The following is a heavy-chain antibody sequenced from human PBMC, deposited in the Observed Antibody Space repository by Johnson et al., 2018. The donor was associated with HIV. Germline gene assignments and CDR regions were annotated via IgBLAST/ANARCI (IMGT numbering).Heavy chain of an antibody. Sequence: EVQLVESGGGVVQPGRSLRLSCAASGFTFSSYGMHWVRQAPGKGLEWVSGISWNSGSIGYADSVKGRFTISRDNAKNSLYLQMNSLRAEDTALYYCAKSEWELALGAFDIWGQGTMVTVSS. V-gene: IGHV3-9*01. CDR1: GFTFSSYG. J-gene: IGHJ3*02. CDR2: ISWNSGSI. CDR3: AKSEWELALGAFDI. D-gene: IGHD1-26*01.